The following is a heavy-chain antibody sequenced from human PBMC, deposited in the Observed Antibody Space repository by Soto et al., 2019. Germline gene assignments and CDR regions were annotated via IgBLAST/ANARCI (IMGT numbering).Heavy chain of an antibody. Sequence: PSETLSLTCAVYGGSFSGYYCIFIRQPPWKWLEWIGEINHSGSTNYNPSLKSRVTISVDTSKNQFSLKLSSVTAADTAVYYCARAPRSRNWFDPWGQGTLVTVSS. V-gene: IGHV4-34*01. CDR3: ARAPRSRNWFDP. CDR1: GGSFSGYY. CDR2: INHSGST. J-gene: IGHJ5*02.